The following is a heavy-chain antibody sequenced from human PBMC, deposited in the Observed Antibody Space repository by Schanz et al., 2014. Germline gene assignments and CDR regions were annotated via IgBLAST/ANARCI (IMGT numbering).Heavy chain of an antibody. D-gene: IGHD3-22*01. CDR2: IHYSGNS. CDR1: GGSISRHY. CDR3: ARSEPLPTDDNTAYFLDY. V-gene: IGHV4-59*07. J-gene: IGHJ4*02. Sequence: VQLQQSGPGLVKPSDTLSLTCTVSGGSISRHYWSWIRQSPGKGLEWIRYIHYSGNSNYNPSHKSRVPISLDTSKSQFSLKPTSVTAADTAVYYCARSEPLPTDDNTAYFLDYWGQGTLVTVSS.